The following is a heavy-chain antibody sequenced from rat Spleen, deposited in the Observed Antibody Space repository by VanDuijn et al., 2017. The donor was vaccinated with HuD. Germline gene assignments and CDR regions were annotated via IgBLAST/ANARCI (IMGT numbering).Heavy chain of an antibody. D-gene: IGHD1-9*01. J-gene: IGHJ3*01. CDR3: ARHPTYYGFDGDYFAC. CDR2: IVFDSSGI. CDR1: GFTFSDYA. Sequence: EVQLVESGGGLVQPGNSLKLSCAASGFTFSDYAMAWVRQSPEKGLEWVATIVFDSSGIYYRNSVKGRFTISRDNAKSTLYLQMDSLRSEDTATYYCARHPTYYGFDGDYFACWGQGTLVTVSS. V-gene: IGHV5-17*01.